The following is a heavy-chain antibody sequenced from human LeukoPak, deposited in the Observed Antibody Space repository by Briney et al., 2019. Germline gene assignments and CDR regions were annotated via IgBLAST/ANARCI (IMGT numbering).Heavy chain of an antibody. CDR1: GYTFNHHG. J-gene: IGHJ4*02. D-gene: IGHD6-25*01. CDR2: TNPKSGDT. Sequence: ASVKVSCKASGYTFNHHGISWVRQAPGQGLEWMGWTNPKSGDTKYAQKFQGRVTMTRDTSISTAYMELSSLTSDDTAVYYCASRPGISAGPFDYWGQGTVVTVSS. V-gene: IGHV1-2*02. CDR3: ASRPGISAGPFDY.